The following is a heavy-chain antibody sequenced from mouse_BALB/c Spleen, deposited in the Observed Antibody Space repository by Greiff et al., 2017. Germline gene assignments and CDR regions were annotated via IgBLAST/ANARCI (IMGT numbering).Heavy chain of an antibody. Sequence: EVKVVESGGGLVKPGGSLKLSCAASGFTFSSYAMSWVRQTPEKRLEWVASISSGGSTYYPDSVKGRFTISRDNARNILYLQMNSLRSEDTAMYYCARGDGYWYFDVWGAGTTVTVSS. CDR1: GFTFSSYA. V-gene: IGHV5-6-5*01. CDR2: ISSGGST. D-gene: IGHD2-3*01. J-gene: IGHJ1*01. CDR3: ARGDGYWYFDV.